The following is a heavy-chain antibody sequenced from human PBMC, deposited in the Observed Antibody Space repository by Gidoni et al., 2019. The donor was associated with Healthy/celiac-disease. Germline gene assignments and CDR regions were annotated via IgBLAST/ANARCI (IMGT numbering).Heavy chain of an antibody. Sequence: EVQLVESGGGLVQPGGSLRLSCAASGFTFISYWMHWVRQAPGKGLVWVSRINSDGSSTSYADSVKGRFTISRDNAKNTLYLQMNSLRAEDTAVYYCAREQRYCTNGVCYKRWFDPWGQGTLVTVSS. CDR2: INSDGSST. D-gene: IGHD2-8*01. J-gene: IGHJ5*02. CDR3: AREQRYCTNGVCYKRWFDP. CDR1: GFTFISYW. V-gene: IGHV3-74*01.